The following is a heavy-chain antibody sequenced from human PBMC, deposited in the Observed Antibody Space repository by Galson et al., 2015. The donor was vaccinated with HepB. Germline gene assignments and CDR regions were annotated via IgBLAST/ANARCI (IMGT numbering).Heavy chain of an antibody. CDR3: ARDQTGYNTTWFRAPLRY. D-gene: IGHD1-14*01. CDR2: IWYDGSNK. Sequence: SLRLSCAASGFTFSNYDMHWVRQAPGKGLEWVAAIWYDGSNKYYADSVKGRFTISRDNSKNTLYLQMNSLRAEDTAVYYCARDQTGYNTTWFRAPLRYWCHGTLVTVSS. CDR1: GFTFSNYD. V-gene: IGHV3-33*08. J-gene: IGHJ4*01.